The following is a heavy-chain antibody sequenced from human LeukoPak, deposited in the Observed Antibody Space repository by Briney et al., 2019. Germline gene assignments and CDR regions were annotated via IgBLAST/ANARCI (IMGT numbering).Heavy chain of an antibody. CDR3: AKDSSGYTEYFQH. CDR2: ISWNSGSI. J-gene: IGHJ1*01. Sequence: GGSLRLSCAASGFTFDDYAMHWVRQAPGKGLEWVSGISWNSGSIGYADSVKGRFTISRDNAKNSLYLRMNSLRAEDTALYYCAKDSSGYTEYFQHWGQGTLVTVSS. V-gene: IGHV3-9*01. CDR1: GFTFDDYA. D-gene: IGHD6-19*01.